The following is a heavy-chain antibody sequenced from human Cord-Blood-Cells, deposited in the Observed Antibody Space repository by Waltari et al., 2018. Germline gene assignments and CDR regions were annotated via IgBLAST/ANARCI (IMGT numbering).Heavy chain of an antibody. Sequence: QVQLVQSGAEVKKPGASVTVSCKASGYTFTGYHMHWGRQAPGQGLEWMGWINPNSGGTNYAQKFQGRVTMTRDTSISTAYMELSRLRSDDTAVYYCARNPIRYCSGGSCYFDYWGQGTLVTVSS. CDR1: GYTFTGYH. CDR3: ARNPIRYCSGGSCYFDY. CDR2: INPNSGGT. D-gene: IGHD2-15*01. J-gene: IGHJ4*02. V-gene: IGHV1-2*02.